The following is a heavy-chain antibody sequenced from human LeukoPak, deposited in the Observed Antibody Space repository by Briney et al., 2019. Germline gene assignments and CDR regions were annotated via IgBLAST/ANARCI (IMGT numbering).Heavy chain of an antibody. D-gene: IGHD6-13*01. CDR2: ISAYNGNT. CDR1: DYTFTSYG. Sequence: ASVKVSCKASDYTFTSYGISWVRQAPGQGLEWMGWISAYNGNTKYAQKLQGRVTMTTDTSTSTAYMELRSLRSDDAAVYYCARDLSIAAAGTYGYWGQGTLVTVSS. V-gene: IGHV1-18*01. J-gene: IGHJ4*02. CDR3: ARDLSIAAAGTYGY.